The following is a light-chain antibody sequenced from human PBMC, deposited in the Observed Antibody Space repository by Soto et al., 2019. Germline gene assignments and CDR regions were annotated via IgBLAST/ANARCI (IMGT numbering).Light chain of an antibody. CDR3: HQYNSWPRCT. Sequence: EIMMTQSPGTLSVSPGEGATRSCTASQSVNLNLALYQQKPGQPPRLLLYGASTRATGIPVRFRGSGSGTEFTLAISSLQSEDSAGYYFHQYNSWPRCTFGPGTNVEIK. CDR2: GAS. J-gene: IGKJ3*01. CDR1: QSVNLN. V-gene: IGKV3-15*01.